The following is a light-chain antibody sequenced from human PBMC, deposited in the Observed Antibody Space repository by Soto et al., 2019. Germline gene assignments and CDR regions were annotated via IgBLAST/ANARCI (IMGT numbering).Light chain of an antibody. Sequence: EIVLTQSPGTLSLSPGERATLSCRASQSVGSSHLAWYQQKPGQAPRLLIYGASSRATGIPDRFSGSGSGTDFTLTISRLEPEDFAVYYCQQYGSAPWTFGQGTKGDIK. CDR2: GAS. V-gene: IGKV3-20*01. CDR3: QQYGSAPWT. J-gene: IGKJ1*01. CDR1: QSVGSSH.